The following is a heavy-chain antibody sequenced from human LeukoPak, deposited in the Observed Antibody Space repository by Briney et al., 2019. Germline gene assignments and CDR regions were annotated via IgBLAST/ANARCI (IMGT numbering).Heavy chain of an antibody. Sequence: GGSLRLSCAASGFTFGSYWMTWMRQTPGKGLEWVGFIRSKAYGGTTEYAASVKGRFTISRDDSKSIAYLQMNSLKTEDTAVYYCTVYGSGSTNFDYWGQGTLVTVSS. CDR3: TVYGSGSTNFDY. V-gene: IGHV3-49*03. CDR1: GFTFGSYW. D-gene: IGHD3-10*01. J-gene: IGHJ4*02. CDR2: IRSKAYGGTT.